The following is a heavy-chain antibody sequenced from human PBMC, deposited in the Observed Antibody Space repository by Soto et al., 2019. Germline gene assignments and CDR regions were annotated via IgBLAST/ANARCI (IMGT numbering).Heavy chain of an antibody. CDR2: ISYDGSNK. CDR1: GFTFSSYG. J-gene: IGHJ4*02. V-gene: IGHV3-30*18. CDR3: AKDGEEQWLVPDY. Sequence: QVQLGESGGGVVQPGRSLRLSCAASGFTFSSYGMHWVRQAPGKGLEWVAVISYDGSNKYDADSVKGRFTISRDNSKSTLYLQMNSLRAEYTAIYYCAKDGEEQWLVPDYWGQGTLVTVSS. D-gene: IGHD6-19*01.